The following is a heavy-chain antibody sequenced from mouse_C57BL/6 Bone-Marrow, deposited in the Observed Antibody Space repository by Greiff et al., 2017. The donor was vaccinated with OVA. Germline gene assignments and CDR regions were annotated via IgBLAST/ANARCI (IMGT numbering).Heavy chain of an antibody. Sequence: EVKLMESGGGLVQPGGSLKLSCAASGFTFSDYGMAWVRQAPRKGPEWVAFISNLAYSIYYADTVTGRFTISRENAKNTLYLEMSSLRSEDTAMYYCARRWLLRGSWFAYWGQGTLVTVSA. V-gene: IGHV5-15*01. CDR3: ARRWLLRGSWFAY. CDR1: GFTFSDYG. D-gene: IGHD2-3*01. CDR2: ISNLAYSI. J-gene: IGHJ3*01.